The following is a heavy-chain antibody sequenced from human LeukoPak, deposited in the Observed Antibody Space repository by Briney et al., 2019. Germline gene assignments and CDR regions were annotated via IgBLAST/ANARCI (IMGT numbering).Heavy chain of an antibody. D-gene: IGHD6-13*01. CDR2: IWYDGSNK. Sequence: GGSLRLSCAASGFTFSSYGMHWVRQAPGKGLEWVAVIWYDGSNKYYADSVKGRFTISRDNSKNTVFLQMNSLSAEDTAVYFCIADLPSGGAEAGSPDYWGQGTLVTVSS. CDR1: GFTFSSYG. J-gene: IGHJ4*02. CDR3: IADLPSGGAEAGSPDY. V-gene: IGHV3-33*01.